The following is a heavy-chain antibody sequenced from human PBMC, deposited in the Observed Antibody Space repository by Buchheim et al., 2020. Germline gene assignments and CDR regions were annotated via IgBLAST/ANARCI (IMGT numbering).Heavy chain of an antibody. CDR1: GFTFSSYW. J-gene: IGHJ4*02. Sequence: EVQLVESGGGLVQPGGSLRLSCAASGFTFSSYWTSWVRQAPGKGLEWVANIKQDGSEKYYVDSVKGRFTISRDNAKNSLYLQMNSLRAEDTAVYYCARVFGSGSEFDYWGQGTL. D-gene: IGHD3-10*01. CDR3: ARVFGSGSEFDY. CDR2: IKQDGSEK. V-gene: IGHV3-7*01.